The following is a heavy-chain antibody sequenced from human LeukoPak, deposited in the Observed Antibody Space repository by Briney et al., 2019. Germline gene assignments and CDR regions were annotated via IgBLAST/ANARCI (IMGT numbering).Heavy chain of an antibody. CDR2: IKEDGSEK. CDR3: ARASSQPGYYESDYYYMDV. J-gene: IGHJ6*03. CDR1: GFTFSSYG. D-gene: IGHD3-22*01. Sequence: GGSLRLSCAASGFTFSSYGMSWVRQAPGKGLEWVASIKEDGSEKYYVDSVKGRFTISRDNAKNSLYLQMNSLRAEDTAVYYCARASSQPGYYESDYYYMDVWGKGTTVTVSS. V-gene: IGHV3-7*01.